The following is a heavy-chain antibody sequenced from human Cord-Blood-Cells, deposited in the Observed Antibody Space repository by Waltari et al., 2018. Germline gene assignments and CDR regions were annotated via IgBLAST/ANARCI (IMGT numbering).Heavy chain of an antibody. J-gene: IGHJ4*02. Sequence: QVQLVQPGAQVKKDGSSVKVACKAYRGSISSYAISWVRQAPGQGLEWMGGIIPIFGTANYAQKFQGRVTITADESTSTAYMELSSLRSEDTAVYYCARVLYRTSCYDYWGQGTLVTVSS. CDR1: RGSISSYA. CDR3: ARVLYRTSCYDY. D-gene: IGHD2-2*01. V-gene: IGHV1-69*12. CDR2: IIPIFGTA.